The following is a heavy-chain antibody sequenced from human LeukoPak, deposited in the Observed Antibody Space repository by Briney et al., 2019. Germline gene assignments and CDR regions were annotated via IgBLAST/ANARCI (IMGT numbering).Heavy chain of an antibody. CDR1: GFTFSSYW. J-gene: IGHJ3*02. CDR2: IKQDGSEK. D-gene: IGHD5/OR15-5a*01. CDR3: AREGVYVIDAFDI. Sequence: GGSLRLSCAASGFTFSSYWMSWVRQAPGKGLEWVANIKQDGSEKYYVDSVKGRFTISRDNAKNSLYLQMNSLRAEDTAVYYCAREGVYVIDAFDIWGQGTMVTVSS. V-gene: IGHV3-7*01.